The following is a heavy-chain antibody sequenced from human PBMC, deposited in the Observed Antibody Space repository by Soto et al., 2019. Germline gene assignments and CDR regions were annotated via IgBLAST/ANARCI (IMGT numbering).Heavy chain of an antibody. CDR3: ARDRPSITIFGVSSNWFAP. Sequence: QVQLVQSGAEVKKPGASVKVSCKASGYTLTSYGISWVRPAPGQGLEWMGWISAYNGNTNYAQKLQGRVTMTTDTSTSTAYMELRSLRSDDTAVYYCARDRPSITIFGVSSNWFAPWGQGTLVTVSS. CDR2: ISAYNGNT. CDR1: GYTLTSYG. V-gene: IGHV1-18*01. D-gene: IGHD3-3*01. J-gene: IGHJ5*02.